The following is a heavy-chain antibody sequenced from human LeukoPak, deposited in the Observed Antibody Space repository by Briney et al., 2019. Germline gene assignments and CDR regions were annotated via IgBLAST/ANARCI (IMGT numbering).Heavy chain of an antibody. Sequence: PGGSLRLSCAASGFSFNNHGMNWVRQAPGKGLEWVSGISGSGDRTYYADSVKGRFTISRDNSKNTLYSQVNSPRAEDTAVYYCAKRGAEVGATVAPGDYWGQGTLVTVSS. D-gene: IGHD1-26*01. V-gene: IGHV3-23*01. CDR2: ISGSGDRT. CDR1: GFSFNNHG. J-gene: IGHJ4*02. CDR3: AKRGAEVGATVAPGDY.